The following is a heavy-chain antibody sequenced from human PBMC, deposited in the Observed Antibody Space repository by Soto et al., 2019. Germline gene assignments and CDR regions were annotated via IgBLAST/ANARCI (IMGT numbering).Heavy chain of an antibody. CDR3: AREPYYDILTGYYMTQTFDY. J-gene: IGHJ4*02. Sequence: PGGSLRLSCAASGFTFSSYSMNWVRQAPGKGLEWVSSISSSSSYIYYADSVKGRFTISRDNAKNSLYLQMNSLRAEDTAVYFCAREPYYDILTGYYMTQTFDYWGQGTLVTVSS. CDR1: GFTFSSYS. D-gene: IGHD3-9*01. V-gene: IGHV3-21*01. CDR2: ISSSSSYI.